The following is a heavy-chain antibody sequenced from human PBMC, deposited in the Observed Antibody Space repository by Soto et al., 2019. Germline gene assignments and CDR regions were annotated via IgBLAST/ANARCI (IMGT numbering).Heavy chain of an antibody. J-gene: IGHJ4*02. CDR3: ARDSNDFWSGHPDPFDY. CDR1: GFTFSSYS. D-gene: IGHD3-3*01. CDR2: ISSSSSTI. Sequence: PGGSLRLSCAASGFTFSSYSMNWVRQAPGKGLEWVSYISSSSSTIYYADSVKGRFTISRDNAKNSLYLQMNSLRDEDTAVYYCARDSNDFWSGHPDPFDYWGQGTLVTVSS. V-gene: IGHV3-48*02.